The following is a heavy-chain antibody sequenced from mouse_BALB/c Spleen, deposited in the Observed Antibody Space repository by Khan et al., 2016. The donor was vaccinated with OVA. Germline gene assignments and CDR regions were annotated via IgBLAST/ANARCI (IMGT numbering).Heavy chain of an antibody. D-gene: IGHD1-1*01. J-gene: IGHJ4*01. CDR1: GYTFTSYW. CDR2: IAPGSGST. V-gene: IGHV1S41*01. CDR3: ARSNSYGSGLYAMDY. Sequence: DLVMPGAAVTLSCKASGYTFTSYWINWIKQRPGQGLEWIGRIAPGSGSTSYNDMFKGKATLTVDAYSSTAYIQLSSLSSEDSAVYLCARSNSYGSGLYAMDYWGQGTSVTVSS.